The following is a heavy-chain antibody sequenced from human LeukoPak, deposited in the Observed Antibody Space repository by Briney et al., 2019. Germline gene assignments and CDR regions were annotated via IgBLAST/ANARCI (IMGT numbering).Heavy chain of an antibody. Sequence: PSETLSLICTVSGGSISSGGYYWSWIRQHPGKGLEWIGYIYYSGSTYYNPSLKSRVTISVDTSKNQFSLKLSSVTAADTAVYYCARATDYSNYGYFDYWGQGTLVTVSS. D-gene: IGHD4-11*01. CDR1: GGSISSGGYY. CDR2: IYYSGST. J-gene: IGHJ4*02. CDR3: ARATDYSNYGYFDY. V-gene: IGHV4-31*03.